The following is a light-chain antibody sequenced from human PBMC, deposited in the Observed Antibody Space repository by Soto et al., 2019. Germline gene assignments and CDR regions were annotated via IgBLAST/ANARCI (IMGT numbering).Light chain of an antibody. Sequence: DIRMNQSPSTLSASVGDRVTITCRASQSISSWLAWYQQKPGKAPKFLIYKASNLEVGVPSRFSGSGSGTEFTLTISSLQPDDFATYYCQQYNSYPLTFGGGTKVDIK. CDR2: KAS. CDR3: QQYNSYPLT. J-gene: IGKJ4*01. CDR1: QSISSW. V-gene: IGKV1-5*03.